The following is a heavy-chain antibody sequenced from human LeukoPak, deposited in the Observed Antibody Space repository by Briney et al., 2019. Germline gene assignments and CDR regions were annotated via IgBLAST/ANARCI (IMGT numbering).Heavy chain of an antibody. V-gene: IGHV3-23*01. CDR1: GFPFSAYA. Sequence: GGSLRLSCVASGFPFSAYAMSWVRQAPNKGLEWVSGIRGSGDPAYYAESVKGRFTVYRDNFRNIVYLQMSSLRGEDTAVYYCARLQRSVTGTLWGQGTLVIVSS. CDR2: IRGSGDPA. D-gene: IGHD6-19*01. CDR3: ARLQRSVTGTL. J-gene: IGHJ4*02.